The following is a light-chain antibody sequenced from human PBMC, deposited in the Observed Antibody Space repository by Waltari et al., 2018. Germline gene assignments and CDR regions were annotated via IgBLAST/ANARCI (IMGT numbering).Light chain of an antibody. CDR3: SSYTTSSTRV. CDR2: EVS. Sequence: QSALTQPASVSGSPGQSITISCSGTDSDVGAYDFVSWYQQHPGKAPHLIIYEVSNRPSGISNRFSASKSGNTASLTISGLQAEDEADYYCSSYTTSSTRVFGGGTKLTVL. J-gene: IGLJ2*01. V-gene: IGLV2-14*01. CDR1: DSDVGAYDF.